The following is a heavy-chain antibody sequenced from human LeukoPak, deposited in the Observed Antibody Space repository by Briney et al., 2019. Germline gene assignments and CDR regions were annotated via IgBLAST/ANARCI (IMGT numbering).Heavy chain of an antibody. CDR1: GGSFSGYY. CDR3: ASLGY. CDR2: INHSGST. D-gene: IGHD3-16*01. J-gene: IGHJ4*02. Sequence: PSETLSLTCAVYGGSFSGYYWSWIRQHPGKGLEWIGEINHSGSTNYNPSLKSRVTISVDTSKNQFSLKVSSVTAADTAVYYCASLGYWGQGTLVTVSS. V-gene: IGHV4-34*01.